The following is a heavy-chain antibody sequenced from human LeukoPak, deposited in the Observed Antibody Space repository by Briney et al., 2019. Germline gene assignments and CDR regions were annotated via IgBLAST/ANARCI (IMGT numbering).Heavy chain of an antibody. D-gene: IGHD4-23*01. Sequence: GGSLRLSCAASGFTFSSYSMNWVRQAPGKGLEWVSYISSSSSTIYYAGSVKGRFTISRDNAKNSLYLQMNSLRAEDTAVYYCASWSYGGNSEGYWGQGTLVTVSS. CDR1: GFTFSSYS. J-gene: IGHJ4*02. CDR2: ISSSSSTI. CDR3: ASWSYGGNSEGY. V-gene: IGHV3-48*01.